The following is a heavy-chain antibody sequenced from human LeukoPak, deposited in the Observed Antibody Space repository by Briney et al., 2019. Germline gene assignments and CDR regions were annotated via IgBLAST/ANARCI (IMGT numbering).Heavy chain of an antibody. Sequence: GASVKVSCKASGYTFTSYGISWVRQAPGQGLEWMGWISTYNGNTNYAQNLQDRVTMTTDTSTSTASMELRSLRSDDTAMYYCARDRPPGRGYYPVSPFDFRGQGTLVIVSS. V-gene: IGHV1-18*01. CDR1: GYTFTSYG. CDR3: ARDRPPGRGYYPVSPFDF. J-gene: IGHJ4*02. D-gene: IGHD3-3*01. CDR2: ISTYNGNT.